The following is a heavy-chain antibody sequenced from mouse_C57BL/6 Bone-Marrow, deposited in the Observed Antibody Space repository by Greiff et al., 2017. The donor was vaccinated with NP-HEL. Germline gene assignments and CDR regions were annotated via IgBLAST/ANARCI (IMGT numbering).Heavy chain of an antibody. CDR1: GFSLTSYA. J-gene: IGHJ1*03. CDR3: ARNRGGYYYGSSLYWYFDV. Sequence: VKLVESGPGLVAPSQSLSITCTVSGFSLTSYAISWVRQPPGKGLEWLGVIWTGGGTNYNSALKYRLSISKDNFKSQVFLKINSLETDDTARYYFARNRGGYYYGSSLYWYFDVWGTVTTVTVSS. CDR2: IWTGGGT. V-gene: IGHV2-9-1*01. D-gene: IGHD1-1*01.